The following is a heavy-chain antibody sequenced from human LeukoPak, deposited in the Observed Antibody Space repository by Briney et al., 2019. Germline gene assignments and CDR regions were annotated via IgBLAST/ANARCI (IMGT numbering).Heavy chain of an antibody. Sequence: GESLKISCKGSGYSFTSYWISWVRQMPGKGLEWVGRIDPSDSYTNYSPSFQGHVTISADKSISTAYLQWSSLKASDTAMYYCARRDFTSSSWYSHWFDPWGQGTLVTVSS. CDR1: GYSFTSYW. D-gene: IGHD6-13*01. CDR2: IDPSDSYT. J-gene: IGHJ5*02. V-gene: IGHV5-10-1*01. CDR3: ARRDFTSSSWYSHWFDP.